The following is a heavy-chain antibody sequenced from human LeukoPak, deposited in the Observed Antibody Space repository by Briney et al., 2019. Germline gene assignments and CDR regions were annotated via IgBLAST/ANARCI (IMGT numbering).Heavy chain of an antibody. CDR2: INPNSGST. V-gene: IGHV1-46*01. CDR1: GYTFTGYY. CDR3: ARAVDYYDSSGYYSFVPYFDY. Sequence: ASVKVSCKASGYTFTGYYMHWVRQAPGQGLEWMGWINPNSGSTSYAQKFQGRVTMTRDMSTSTVYMELSSLRSEDTAVYYCARAVDYYDSSGYYSFVPYFDYWGQGTLVTVSS. J-gene: IGHJ4*02. D-gene: IGHD3-22*01.